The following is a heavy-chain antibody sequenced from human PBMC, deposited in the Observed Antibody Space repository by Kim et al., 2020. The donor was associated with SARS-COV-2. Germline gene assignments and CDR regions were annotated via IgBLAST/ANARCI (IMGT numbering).Heavy chain of an antibody. V-gene: IGHV1-18*01. D-gene: IGHD2-21*02. CDR1: GYTFTTYG. CDR3: ASCSTGYCYHSGYYYYGMDV. CDR2: ISAYNGNT. Sequence: ASVKVSCKASGYTFTTYGISWVRQAPGQGLEWMGWISAYNGNTNYIQKLQGRVTMTTDTSTSTAYMELRSLRSDDTAVYYCASCSTGYCYHSGYYYYGMDVWGQGTTVTVSS. J-gene: IGHJ6*02.